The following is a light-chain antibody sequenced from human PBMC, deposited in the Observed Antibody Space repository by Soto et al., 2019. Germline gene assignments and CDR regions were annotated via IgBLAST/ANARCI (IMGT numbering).Light chain of an antibody. CDR1: ELSKQY. CDR3: QSSDDSGDYYL. J-gene: IGLJ1*01. Sequence: SYELTQPPSVSVSPGQTARITCSGDELSKQYAYWYQQKPGQAPVLLIYKDSERASGIPERFSGSSSGTTVTLTISGVRAEDEADYYCQSSDDSGDYYLFGTGTKLTVL. CDR2: KDS. V-gene: IGLV3-25*02.